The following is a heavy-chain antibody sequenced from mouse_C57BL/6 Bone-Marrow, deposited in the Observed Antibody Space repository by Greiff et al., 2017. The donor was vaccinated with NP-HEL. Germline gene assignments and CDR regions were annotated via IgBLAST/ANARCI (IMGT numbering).Heavy chain of an antibody. V-gene: IGHV1-26*01. CDR2: INPKNGGT. Sequence: VQLKQSGPELVKPGASVKISCKASGYTFTDYYMNWVKQSPGKSLEWIGDINPKNGGTSYNQKFKGKATLTVDKSSSTAYMELRSLTSEDAAVYYYARDGSSPVDYWGQGTTLTVSS. CDR3: ARDGSSPVDY. D-gene: IGHD1-1*01. J-gene: IGHJ2*01. CDR1: GYTFTDYY.